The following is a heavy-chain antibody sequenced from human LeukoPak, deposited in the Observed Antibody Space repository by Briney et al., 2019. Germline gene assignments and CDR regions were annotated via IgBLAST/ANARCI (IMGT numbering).Heavy chain of an antibody. CDR3: AREAISRVVVAAMYAFDI. CDR1: RFTFDDYG. D-gene: IGHD2-15*01. CDR2: INWNGGST. J-gene: IGHJ3*02. Sequence: GGSLRLSCAASRFTFDDYGMSWVRQAPGKGLEWVSGINWNGGSTGYADSVKGRFTISRDNAKNSLYLQMNSLRAEDTALYYCAREAISRVVVAAMYAFDIWGQGTMVTVSS. V-gene: IGHV3-20*04.